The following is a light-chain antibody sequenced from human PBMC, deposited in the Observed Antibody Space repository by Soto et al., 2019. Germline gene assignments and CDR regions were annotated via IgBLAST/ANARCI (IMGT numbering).Light chain of an antibody. CDR1: SSDVGGYNY. CDR3: SSYAGSNNWV. Sequence: QSVLTQPPSASGSLGQSVTISCTGTSSDVGGYNYVSWYQQHPGKAPKVMIYEVNKRPSGVPDRFSGSKPGNTASLTVSGLQAEDEADYYCSSYAGSNNWVFGGGTKLTVL. J-gene: IGLJ3*02. V-gene: IGLV2-8*01. CDR2: EVN.